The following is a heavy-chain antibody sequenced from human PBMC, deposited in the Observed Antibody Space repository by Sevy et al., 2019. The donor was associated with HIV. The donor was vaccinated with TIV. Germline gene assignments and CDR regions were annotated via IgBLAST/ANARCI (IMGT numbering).Heavy chain of an antibody. CDR3: ARDHVSRSSYYYYYYGMDV. D-gene: IGHD6-13*01. Sequence: ASVKVSCKASGYTFTSYGISWVRQAPGQGLEWMGWISAYNGNTNYAQKLQGRVTMTTDTSTSTAYTELRSLRSDDTAVYYCARDHVSRSSYYYYYYGMDVWGQGTTVTVSS. V-gene: IGHV1-18*01. CDR1: GYTFTSYG. J-gene: IGHJ6*02. CDR2: ISAYNGNT.